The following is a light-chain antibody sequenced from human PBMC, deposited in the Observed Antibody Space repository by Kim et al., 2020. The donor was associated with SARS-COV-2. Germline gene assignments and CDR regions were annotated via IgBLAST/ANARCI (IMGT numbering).Light chain of an antibody. Sequence: IGDRVTIPCRASQDIANSLAWYQQKPGKVPQVLIYAAATLQSGVPSRFSGSGSGTEFTLTIGSLQTEDVATYYCQKYNSAPWTFGPGTKVDIK. CDR2: AAA. CDR3: QKYNSAPWT. V-gene: IGKV1-27*01. CDR1: QDIANS. J-gene: IGKJ1*01.